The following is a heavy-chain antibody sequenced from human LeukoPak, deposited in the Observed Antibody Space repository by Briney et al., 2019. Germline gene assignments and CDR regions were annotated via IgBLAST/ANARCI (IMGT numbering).Heavy chain of an antibody. Sequence: SETLSLTCTVSGGSISSYYWSWIRQPPGKGLEWIGYIYYSGSTNYNPSLKSRVTISVDTSKNQFSLKLSSVTTADTAVYYCARVGGYSGYDYFLAYYYYMDVWGKGTTVTISS. J-gene: IGHJ6*03. CDR3: ARVGGYSGYDYFLAYYYYMDV. CDR1: GGSISSYY. D-gene: IGHD5-12*01. CDR2: IYYSGST. V-gene: IGHV4-59*01.